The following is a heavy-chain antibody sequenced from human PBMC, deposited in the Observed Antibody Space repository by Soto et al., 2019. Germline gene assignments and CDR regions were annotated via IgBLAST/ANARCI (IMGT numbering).Heavy chain of an antibody. J-gene: IGHJ4*02. CDR2: IYWDDDK. D-gene: IGHD1-1*01. CDR3: AHSAGLQGNWNGGYFDF. Sequence: QITLEESGPPRVKPTQTLTLTCTFSGFSLSTSGVGVGWVRQPPGKALERLALIYWDDDKRYSPSLRSRLTITKDTSRNPVVLTMTNMDPVDTATYYCAHSAGLQGNWNGGYFDFWGQGALVTVSS. CDR1: GFSLSTSGVG. V-gene: IGHV2-5*02.